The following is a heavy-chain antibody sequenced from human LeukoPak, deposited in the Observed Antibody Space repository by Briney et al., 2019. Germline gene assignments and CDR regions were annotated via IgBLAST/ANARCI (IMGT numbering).Heavy chain of an antibody. CDR3: ASGRQLGY. D-gene: IGHD6-13*01. J-gene: IGHJ4*02. Sequence: GGSLRLSCAASGFTFSNYWMSWVRQAPGKGLEWVANIKEDGSERYYVDSVKGRFTISRDNARNSLYLQMNSLRAEDTAVYYCASGRQLGYWGQGTPVTVSS. CDR2: IKEDGSER. V-gene: IGHV3-7*01. CDR1: GFTFSNYW.